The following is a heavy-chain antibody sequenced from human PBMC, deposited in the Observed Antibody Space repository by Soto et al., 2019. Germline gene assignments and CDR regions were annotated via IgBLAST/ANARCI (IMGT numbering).Heavy chain of an antibody. Sequence: QITLNESGPTVVKPTETLTLTCTFSGFSLTTSGLGVGWVRQSPGKAPEWLAFIYWDDDKRYSTSLKSRLTITKDTSKNQVVLTRANVDPADTATYYCAHRVLRAVFGLVTTTAIYFDFWGQGTPVVVSS. J-gene: IGHJ4*02. CDR1: GFSLTTSGLG. CDR2: IYWDDDK. D-gene: IGHD3-3*01. CDR3: AHRVLRAVFGLVTTTAIYFDF. V-gene: IGHV2-5*02.